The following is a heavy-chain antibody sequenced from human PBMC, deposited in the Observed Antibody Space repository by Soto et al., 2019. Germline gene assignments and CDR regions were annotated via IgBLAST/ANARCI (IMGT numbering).Heavy chain of an antibody. CDR1: GGSISSYY. CDR2: IYYSGST. J-gene: IGHJ4*02. Sequence: LSLTCTVSGGSISSYYWSWIRQPPGKGLEWIGYIYYSGSTNYNPSLKSRVTISVDTSKNQFSLKLSSVTAADTAVYYCARGLLADYWGQGTLVTVSS. D-gene: IGHD3-10*01. V-gene: IGHV4-59*01. CDR3: ARGLLADY.